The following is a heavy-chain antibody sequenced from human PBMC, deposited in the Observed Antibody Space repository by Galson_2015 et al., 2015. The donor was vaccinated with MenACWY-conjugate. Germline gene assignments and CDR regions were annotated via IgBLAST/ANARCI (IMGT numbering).Heavy chain of an antibody. CDR2: TIPIFGTP. J-gene: IGHJ4*02. CDR1: GGTIRRDA. CDR3: ARDLSGDYSSSWYSDF. V-gene: IGHV1-69*13. D-gene: IGHD2-2*01. Sequence: SVKVSCKASGGTIRRDAISWVRQAPGQGLEWMGGTIPIFGTPNHAQRVAQKFEGRVTITADESTDTVYMELSNLRSEDTAVFYCARDLSGDYSSSWYSDFWGQGTQITVSS.